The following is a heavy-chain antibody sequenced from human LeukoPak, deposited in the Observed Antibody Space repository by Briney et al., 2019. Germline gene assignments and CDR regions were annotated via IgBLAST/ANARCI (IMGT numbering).Heavy chain of an antibody. V-gene: IGHV1-46*01. D-gene: IGHD3-3*01. CDR3: AREAITIFGLVRTQTTKGPHRFDP. CDR1: GYTFTSYH. CDR2: INPSGGST. J-gene: IGHJ5*02. Sequence: ASVKVSCKASGYTFTSYHMHWVRQAPGQGLEWMGIINPSGGSTNYAQRFRGRVTMTRDMSTGTVYMELSSLTSEDTAVYYCAREAITIFGLVRTQTTKGPHRFDPWGQGTLVIVSS.